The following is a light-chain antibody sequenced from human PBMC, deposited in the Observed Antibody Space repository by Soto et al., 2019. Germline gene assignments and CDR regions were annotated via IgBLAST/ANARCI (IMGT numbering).Light chain of an antibody. J-gene: IGKJ1*01. Sequence: EIVLTQSPGTLSLSPGERATLSCRASQSVSSNYLAWYQQKPGQSPRLLIYGASSRATGIPDRFSGSGSGTDFTLTISRLEPEDFAVYYCQQYGCSPGTFGQGTKVEIK. CDR1: QSVSSNY. CDR3: QQYGCSPGT. CDR2: GAS. V-gene: IGKV3-20*01.